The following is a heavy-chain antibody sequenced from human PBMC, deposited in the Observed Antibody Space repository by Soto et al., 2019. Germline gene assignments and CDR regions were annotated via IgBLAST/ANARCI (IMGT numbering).Heavy chain of an antibody. CDR3: ARDSTATDYYYYGMDV. D-gene: IGHD5-18*01. Sequence: QVQLVQSGAEVKKPGASVKVSCKASGYTFTSYGIIWVRQAPGQGLEWMGWISAYNGNTNYAQKLQGRVTMTTDTPTSTAYMELRSLRSDDTAVYYCARDSTATDYYYYGMDVWGQGTTVTVSS. V-gene: IGHV1-18*04. J-gene: IGHJ6*02. CDR1: GYTFTSYG. CDR2: ISAYNGNT.